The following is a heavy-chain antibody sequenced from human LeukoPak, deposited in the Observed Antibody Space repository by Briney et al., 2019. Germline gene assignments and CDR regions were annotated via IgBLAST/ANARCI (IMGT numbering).Heavy chain of an antibody. D-gene: IGHD3-16*01. CDR2: MYYSGSP. Sequence: SETLSLTCTVSGGSVSSYYWSWIRQPPGKGLEWIGYMYYSGSPNYNPSLKSRVTISIDTSEKQFSLKLRSVTAADTAVYYCARVGGGMYYYYYMDVWGKGTTVTVSS. V-gene: IGHV4-59*02. CDR3: ARVGGGMYYYYYMDV. J-gene: IGHJ6*03. CDR1: GGSVSSYY.